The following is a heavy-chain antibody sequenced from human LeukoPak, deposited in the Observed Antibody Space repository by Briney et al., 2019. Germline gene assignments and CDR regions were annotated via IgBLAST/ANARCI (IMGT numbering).Heavy chain of an antibody. V-gene: IGHV4-39*01. D-gene: IGHD2-2*02. CDR1: GGSISSSSYY. CDR2: IYYSGST. CDR3: AAVSGSLGYCSSTSCYTYDY. J-gene: IGHJ4*02. Sequence: PSETLSLTCTVSGGSISSSSYYWGWIRQPPGKGLEWIGRIYYSGSTYYNPSLKSRVTISVDTSKNQFSLKLSSVTAADTAVYYCAAVSGSLGYCSSTSCYTYDYWGQGTLVTVSS.